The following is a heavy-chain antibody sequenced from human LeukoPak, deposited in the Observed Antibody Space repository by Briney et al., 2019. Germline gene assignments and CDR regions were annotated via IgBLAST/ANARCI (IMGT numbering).Heavy chain of an antibody. D-gene: IGHD3-3*01. Sequence: PGGSLRLSCTASGFTFSSFAMTWVRQAPGKGLEWVSAVTGSGGTTYYADSVKGRFTISRDNSKNTVYLEMNGLIPEDTALYYCAKPQEADLWVPDYWGQGTLVTVSS. CDR3: AKPQEADLWVPDY. CDR1: GFTFSSFA. J-gene: IGHJ4*02. V-gene: IGHV3-23*01. CDR2: VTGSGGTT.